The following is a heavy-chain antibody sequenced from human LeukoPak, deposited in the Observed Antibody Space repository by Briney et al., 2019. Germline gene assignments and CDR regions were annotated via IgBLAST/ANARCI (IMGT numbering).Heavy chain of an antibody. J-gene: IGHJ3*02. V-gene: IGHV5-10-1*01. CDR1: GSTFTSSW. CDR2: IDPSDSYT. D-gene: IGHD2-8*01. CDR3: ARHQLLGPCFKGVCSDAFDI. Sequence: GESLKISCKGSGSTFTSSWISWVRPMPGKGLEWMGRIDPSDSYTNYSPSFQGHLTISADKSISTAYLQWSSLKASDTAMYYCARHQLLGPCFKGVCSDAFDIWGQGTMVTVSS.